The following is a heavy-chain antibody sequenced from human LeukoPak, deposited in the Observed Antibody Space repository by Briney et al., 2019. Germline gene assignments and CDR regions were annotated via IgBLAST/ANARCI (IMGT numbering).Heavy chain of an antibody. V-gene: IGHV3-21*01. D-gene: IGHD2-2*01. Sequence: PGGSLRLSCAASGFTFSSYSMNWVRQAPGKGLEWVSSISSSSSYIYYADSVKGRFTISRDNAKNSLYLQMNSLSAEDTAVYYCARSSTSLNKFGMDVWGQGTTVTVSS. CDR2: ISSSSSYI. J-gene: IGHJ6*02. CDR1: GFTFSSYS. CDR3: ARSSTSLNKFGMDV.